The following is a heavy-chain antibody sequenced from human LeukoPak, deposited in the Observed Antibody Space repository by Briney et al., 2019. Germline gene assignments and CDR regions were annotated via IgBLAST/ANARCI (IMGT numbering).Heavy chain of an antibody. V-gene: IGHV3-30*03. CDR3: ARRAAGSSSWYDYFDY. D-gene: IGHD6-13*01. CDR1: GFTFSSYS. CDR2: ISYDGSNK. Sequence: GGSLRLSCAASGFTFSSYSMNWVRQAPGKGLEWVAVISYDGSNKYYVDSVKGRFTISRDNSKNTLYLQMNSLRAEDTAVYYCARRAAGSSSWYDYFDYWGQGTLVTVSS. J-gene: IGHJ4*02.